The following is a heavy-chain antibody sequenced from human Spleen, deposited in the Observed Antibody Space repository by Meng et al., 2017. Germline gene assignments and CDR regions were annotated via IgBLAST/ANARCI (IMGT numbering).Heavy chain of an antibody. CDR3: ARGGGGKAKNWFDP. D-gene: IGHD4-23*01. CDR2: IIPILGIA. CDR1: GGIFSNSV. J-gene: IGHJ5*02. V-gene: IGHV1-69*04. Sequence: SVKVSCKAPGGIFSNSVVGWVRQAPGQGLEWMGRIIPILGIANYAQKFQGRVTITADKSTSTAYMELSSLRSEDTAVYYCARGGGGKAKNWFDPWGQGTLVTVSS.